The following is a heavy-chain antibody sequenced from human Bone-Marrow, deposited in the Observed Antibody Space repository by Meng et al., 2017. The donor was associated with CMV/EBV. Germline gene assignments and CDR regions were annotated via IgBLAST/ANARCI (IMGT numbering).Heavy chain of an antibody. Sequence: GESLKISCAASGFTVSSNYMSWVRQAPGKGLEWVSVICSGGSTYYADSVKGRFTISRDNSKNTLYLQMNSLRAEDTAVYYCARESAHLRAFDIWGQGTMVTVSS. J-gene: IGHJ3*02. CDR2: ICSGGST. CDR1: GFTVSSNY. V-gene: IGHV3-53*01. CDR3: ARESAHLRAFDI. D-gene: IGHD3-3*01.